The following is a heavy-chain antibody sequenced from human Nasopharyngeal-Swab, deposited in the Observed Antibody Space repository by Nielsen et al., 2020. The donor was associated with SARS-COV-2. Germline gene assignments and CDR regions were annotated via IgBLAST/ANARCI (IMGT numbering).Heavy chain of an antibody. CDR2: IYPGDSDA. Sequence: GESLKISCEGSGYSFSTYWIGWVRQMPGKGLEWMGIIYPGDSDARYSPSFQDQVTISADTSTYTAYLQWSSLEASDTAMYFCARRAPHARNDYINSHFDFWGQGTLVTVSS. J-gene: IGHJ4*02. V-gene: IGHV5-51*01. CDR3: ARRAPHARNDYINSHFDF. CDR1: GYSFSTYW. D-gene: IGHD4-11*01.